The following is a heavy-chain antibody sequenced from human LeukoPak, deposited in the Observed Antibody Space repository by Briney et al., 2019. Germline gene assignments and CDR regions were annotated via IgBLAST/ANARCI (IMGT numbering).Heavy chain of an antibody. D-gene: IGHD3-22*01. CDR2: INAGNGNT. V-gene: IGHV1-3*01. CDR3: ARDSYYDSSGPYAFDI. J-gene: IGHJ3*02. Sequence: PGESLKISCKASGYTFTSYAMHWVRQAPGQRLEWMGWINAGNGNTKYSQKFQGRVTITRDTSASTAYMELSSLRSEDTAVYYCARDSYYDSSGPYAFDIWGQGTMVTVSS. CDR1: GYTFTSYA.